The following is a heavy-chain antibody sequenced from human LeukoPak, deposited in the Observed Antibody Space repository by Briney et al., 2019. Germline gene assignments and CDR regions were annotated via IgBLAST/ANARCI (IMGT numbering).Heavy chain of an antibody. J-gene: IGHJ6*03. CDR2: IYHNGST. Sequence: SGTLSLTYAVSGGSISTGNWWTWVRPSPDKGLEWIGEIYHNGSTNYNPYLKSRVTLAVENSKNHFSLRLTSLTAADTALYYCAREGSRRLYMDVWGRGTTITVSS. V-gene: IGHV4-4*02. CDR1: GGSISTGNW. CDR3: AREGSRRLYMDV. D-gene: IGHD2-15*01.